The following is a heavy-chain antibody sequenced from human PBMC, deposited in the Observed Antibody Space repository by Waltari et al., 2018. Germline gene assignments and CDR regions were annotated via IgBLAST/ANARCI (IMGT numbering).Heavy chain of an antibody. Sequence: QVQLQESGPGLVKPSETLSLTCAVSGYSISSGYYWGWIRQPPGKGLEWIGSIYHSGSTYYNPSLKSRVTISVDTSKNQFSLKLSSVTAADTAVYYCARRGGNIHYWGQGTLVTVSS. D-gene: IGHD2-15*01. V-gene: IGHV4-38-2*01. CDR2: IYHSGST. J-gene: IGHJ4*02. CDR1: GYSISSGYY. CDR3: ARRGGNIHY.